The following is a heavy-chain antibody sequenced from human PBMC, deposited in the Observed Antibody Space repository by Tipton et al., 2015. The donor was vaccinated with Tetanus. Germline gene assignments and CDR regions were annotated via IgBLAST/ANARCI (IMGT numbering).Heavy chain of an antibody. CDR1: GSTLSAYS. J-gene: IGHJ4*02. CDR3: SGGGAHVDY. D-gene: IGHD2-21*01. CDR2: FASPSNSAAT. Sequence: SLRLSCAASGSTLSAYSVDWVRQATGKGLEWVGRFASPSNSAATTCAASVRGRFTFSRDDAKNTAYLEMNSLTVEDTAVYYCSGGGAHVDYWGQGVLVTVSS. V-gene: IGHV3-73*01.